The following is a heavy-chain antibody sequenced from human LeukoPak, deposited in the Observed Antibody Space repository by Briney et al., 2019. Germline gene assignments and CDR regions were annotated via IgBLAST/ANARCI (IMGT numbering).Heavy chain of an antibody. V-gene: IGHV4-38-2*02. J-gene: IGHJ6*03. CDR1: GYSISSGYY. CDR3: ARSYYYYYMDV. CDR2: IYHSGST. Sequence: PSETLSLTCTVSGYSISSGYYWGWIRQPPGKGLEWIGSIYHSGSTKYNPSLKSRVTISVDTSKKQFSLKLSSVTAADTAVYYCARSYYYYYMDVWGKGTTVTISS.